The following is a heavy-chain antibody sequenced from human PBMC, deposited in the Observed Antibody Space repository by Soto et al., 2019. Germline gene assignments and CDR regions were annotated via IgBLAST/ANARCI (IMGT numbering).Heavy chain of an antibody. Sequence: QVQLVQSGAEVKKPGSSVKVSCKASGGTFSSYAISWVRQAPGQGLEWMGGIIPIFGTANYAQKFQGRVTIPADLSTSTAYMELSSLRSEDTAVYYCARDGDYGPKRGYFQHWGQGTLVTVSS. V-gene: IGHV1-69*12. D-gene: IGHD4-17*01. CDR2: IIPIFGTA. CDR3: ARDGDYGPKRGYFQH. CDR1: GGTFSSYA. J-gene: IGHJ1*01.